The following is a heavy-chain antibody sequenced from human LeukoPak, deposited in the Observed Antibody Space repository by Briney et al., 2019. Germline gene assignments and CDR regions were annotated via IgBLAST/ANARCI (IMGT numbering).Heavy chain of an antibody. CDR1: GYTFTGYY. CDR2: INPNSGGT. J-gene: IGHJ4*02. V-gene: IGHV1-2*02. CDR3: ASGLRYFDWLSAFDY. Sequence: ASVKVSCKASGYTFTGYYIHWVRQAPGQGLDWMGWINPNSGGTNYAQKFQGRVTMTRDTSISTAYMELSRLRSDDTAVYYCASGLRYFDWLSAFDYWGQGTLVTVSS. D-gene: IGHD3-9*01.